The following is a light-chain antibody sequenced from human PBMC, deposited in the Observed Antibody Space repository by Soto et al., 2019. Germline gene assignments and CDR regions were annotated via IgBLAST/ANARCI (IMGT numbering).Light chain of an antibody. J-gene: IGLJ3*02. CDR3: CSYAGSSTFV. V-gene: IGLV2-23*03. CDR1: SSDVGSYNL. Sequence: QSALTQPASVSGSPGQSITISCTGTSSDVGSYNLVSWYQQHPSKAPKLMIYEGSKRPSGVANRFSGSKSANAASPTIAGLQAEDAADYYCCSYAGSSTFVFGGGTKLTVL. CDR2: EGS.